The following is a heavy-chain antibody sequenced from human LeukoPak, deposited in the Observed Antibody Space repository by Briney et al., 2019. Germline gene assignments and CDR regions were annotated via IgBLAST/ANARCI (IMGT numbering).Heavy chain of an antibody. CDR1: GYTFTSYY. D-gene: IGHD4-23*01. Sequence: ASVKVSCKASGYTFTSYYMHWVRQAPGQGLEWMGIINPSGGSTSYAQKFQGRVTMTRDMPTSTVYMELSSLRSEDTAVYYCARDRTVVMGGYYYYYYMDVWGKGTTVTVSS. V-gene: IGHV1-46*01. CDR3: ARDRTVVMGGYYYYYYMDV. CDR2: INPSGGST. J-gene: IGHJ6*03.